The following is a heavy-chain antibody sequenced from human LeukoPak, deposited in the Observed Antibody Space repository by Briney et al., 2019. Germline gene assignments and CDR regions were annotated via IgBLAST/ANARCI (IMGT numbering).Heavy chain of an antibody. Sequence: SETLSLTCTFSSDSISNYFWSWIRQPAGKGLEYIGRISASGSSNYSPSLKSRITMSLDTSKNQFSLKLTSVTAADTAVYYCARLGVPAARGAFDCWGQGTMVTVAS. V-gene: IGHV4-4*07. J-gene: IGHJ3*01. CDR2: ISASGSS. CDR3: ARLGVPAARGAFDC. D-gene: IGHD6-6*01. CDR1: SDSISNYF.